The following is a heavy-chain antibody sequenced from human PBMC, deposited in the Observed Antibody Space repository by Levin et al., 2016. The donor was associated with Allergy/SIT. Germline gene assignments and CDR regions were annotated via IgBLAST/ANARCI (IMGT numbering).Heavy chain of an antibody. D-gene: IGHD3-22*01. V-gene: IGHV3-7*01. CDR3: ARTSDDSSDDYYHAFDI. Sequence: WIRQPPGKGLEWVANIKQDGSEKYYVDSVKGRFSISRDNAKNSLYLQMNSLRPEDTAVYYCARTSDDSSDDYYHAFDIWGQGTMVTVSS. J-gene: IGHJ3*02. CDR2: IKQDGSEK.